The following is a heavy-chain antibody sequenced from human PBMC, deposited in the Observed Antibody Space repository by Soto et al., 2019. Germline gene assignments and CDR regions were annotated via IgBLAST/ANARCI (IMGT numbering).Heavy chain of an antibody. J-gene: IGHJ5*02. CDR3: ARDRVPANNWFDP. D-gene: IGHD2-2*01. CDR1: GGTFSSYA. V-gene: IGHV1-69*13. Sequence: SVKVSCKASGGTFSSYAISWVRQAPGQGLEWMGGIIPIFGTANYAQKFQGRVTITADESTSTAYMELSSLRSEDTAVYYCARDRVPANNWFDPWGQGTLVTVSS. CDR2: IIPIFGTA.